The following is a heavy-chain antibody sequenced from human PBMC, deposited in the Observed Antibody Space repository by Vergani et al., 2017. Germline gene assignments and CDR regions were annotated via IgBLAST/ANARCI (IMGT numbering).Heavy chain of an antibody. V-gene: IGHV3-30-3*01. D-gene: IGHD2-2*02. CDR2: ISFDGTNE. J-gene: IGHJ4*02. CDR3: VRDSGLCAGGRCYTEAWDY. Sequence: QVQLVESGGGVVQPGTSLRLSCVVSGFALNRHAMYWVRQAPGKGLEWVVGISFDGTNEYYPDLVKGRFTISRDIAKKTMYLQVRSLRLEDTGVYHCVRDSGLCAGGRCYTEAWDYWGQGTPVTVSS. CDR1: GFALNRHA.